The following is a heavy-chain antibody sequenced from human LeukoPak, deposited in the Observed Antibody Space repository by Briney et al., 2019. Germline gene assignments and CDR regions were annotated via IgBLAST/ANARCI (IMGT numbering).Heavy chain of an antibody. CDR1: GGSISSSSYY. D-gene: IGHD3-10*01. CDR2: IYYSGST. Sequence: PSETLSLTCTVSGGSISSSSYYWGWIRQPPGKGLEWIGSIYYSGSTYYNPSLKSRVTISVDTSKNQFSLKLSSVTAADTAVYYCASTRGYYSYYFDYWGQGTLVTVPS. V-gene: IGHV4-39*01. CDR3: ASTRGYYSYYFDY. J-gene: IGHJ4*02.